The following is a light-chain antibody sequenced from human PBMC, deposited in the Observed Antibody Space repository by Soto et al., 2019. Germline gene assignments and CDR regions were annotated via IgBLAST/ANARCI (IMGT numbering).Light chain of an antibody. Sequence: EIVMTQSPATLSVSPGERVTLSCRASESVSSSLAWYQQKPGQAPRLLIYGASTRATDIPARFSGSGSGTEFTLTISSLQSEDFAVYYCQQYNNWPPYTFGQGTKLEIK. V-gene: IGKV3-15*01. CDR1: ESVSSS. J-gene: IGKJ2*01. CDR2: GAS. CDR3: QQYNNWPPYT.